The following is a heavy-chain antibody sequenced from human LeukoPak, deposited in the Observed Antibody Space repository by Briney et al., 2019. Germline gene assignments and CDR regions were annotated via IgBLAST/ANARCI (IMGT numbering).Heavy chain of an antibody. J-gene: IGHJ4*02. CDR1: GFTYSGYS. V-gene: IGHV3-48*01. D-gene: IGHD5-18*01. CDR2: ISSSSSSI. CDR3: ARDRGPGYSYGVLDY. Sequence: GGSLRLSCAASGFTYSGYSINWVRQAPGNVLDWVSYISSSSSSIYYADYVKGRFTISRDNSKNTLYLQLNSLRAEETAVYYCARDRGPGYSYGVLDYWGQGTLVTVSS.